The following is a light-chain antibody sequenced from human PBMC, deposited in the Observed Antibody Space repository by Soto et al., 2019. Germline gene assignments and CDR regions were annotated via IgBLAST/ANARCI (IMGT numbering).Light chain of an antibody. CDR1: QGISSY. J-gene: IGKJ4*01. CDR3: PQLNSYPQP. Sequence: DMQLTQSPSFLSASVGDRVTITCRASQGISSYLAWYQQKPGKAPKLLIYAASTLQSGVPSRFSGSGSGTEFTLTISSLQPEDFATYYCPQLNSYPQPFAGGTKVDIK. CDR2: AAS. V-gene: IGKV1-9*01.